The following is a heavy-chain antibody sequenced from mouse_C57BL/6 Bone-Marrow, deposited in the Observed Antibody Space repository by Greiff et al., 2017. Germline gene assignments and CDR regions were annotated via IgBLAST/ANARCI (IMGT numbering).Heavy chain of an antibody. V-gene: IGHV1-50*01. CDR3: APYDYDGYFDV. J-gene: IGHJ1*03. D-gene: IGHD2-4*01. Sequence: QVQLQQPGAELVKPGASVKLSCKASGYTFTSYWMQWVKQRPGQGLEWIGEIDPSASYTNYNQKFKGKATLTVDTSSSTAYLQLRSLTSEDSAVYYCAPYDYDGYFDVWGTGTTVTVSS. CDR2: IDPSASYT. CDR1: GYTFTSYW.